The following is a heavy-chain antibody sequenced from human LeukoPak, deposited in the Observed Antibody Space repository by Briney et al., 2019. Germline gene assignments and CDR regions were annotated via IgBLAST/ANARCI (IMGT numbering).Heavy chain of an antibody. V-gene: IGHV4-34*01. CDR2: INHRGSA. D-gene: IGHD2-15*01. Sequence: SETLSLTCAVYGGSFSGYYWSWIRQPPGKGLEWIGEINHRGSANYNPSLKSRVTVSLDTSKNQFSLKLSSVTAADTAVYYCARAPGAALDWGQGTLVTVSS. CDR1: GGSFSGYY. J-gene: IGHJ4*02. CDR3: ARAPGAALD.